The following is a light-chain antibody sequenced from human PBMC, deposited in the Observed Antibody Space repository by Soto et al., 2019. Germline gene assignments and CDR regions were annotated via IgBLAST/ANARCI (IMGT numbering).Light chain of an antibody. J-gene: IGKJ5*01. CDR3: QQYSRAPIT. CDR1: QSVSSY. CDR2: EAS. V-gene: IGKV1-39*01. Sequence: DIQMTQSPSPLSASVGDRVDITCRTSQSVSSYLNWYQAKPGKAPKLLIYEASSLESGVPSRFSGSGSGTDFTLTISRLEPEDSAVYYCQQYSRAPITFGQGTRLEIK.